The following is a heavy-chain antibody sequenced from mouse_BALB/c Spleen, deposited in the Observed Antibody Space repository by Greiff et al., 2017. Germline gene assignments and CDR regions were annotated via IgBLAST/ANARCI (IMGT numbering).Heavy chain of an antibody. Sequence: VQLQQSGPELVRPGVSVKISCKGSGYTFTDYAMHWVKQSHAKSLEWIGVISTYYGNTNYNQKFKGKATMTVDKSSSTAYMELARLTSEDSAIYYCARSYGSSYGYFDVWGAGTTVTVSS. V-gene: IGHV1-67*01. CDR3: ARSYGSSYGYFDV. J-gene: IGHJ1*01. CDR1: GYTFTDYA. CDR2: ISTYYGNT. D-gene: IGHD1-1*01.